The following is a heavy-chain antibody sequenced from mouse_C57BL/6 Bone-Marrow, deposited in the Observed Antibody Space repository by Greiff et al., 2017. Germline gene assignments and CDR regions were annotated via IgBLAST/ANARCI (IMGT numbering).Heavy chain of an antibody. CDR2: ISSGGSYN. Sequence: EVPGVESGGDLVKPGGSLKLSCAASGFTFSSYGMSWVRQTPDKRLEWVATISSGGSYNYSPDSVKGRFTISRDNAKNTLYLQMSSLKSEDTAMYYSARQGGLLTGDYWGQGTTLTVSS. J-gene: IGHJ2*01. CDR3: ARQGGLLTGDY. CDR1: GFTFSSYG. D-gene: IGHD2-3*01. V-gene: IGHV5-6*01.